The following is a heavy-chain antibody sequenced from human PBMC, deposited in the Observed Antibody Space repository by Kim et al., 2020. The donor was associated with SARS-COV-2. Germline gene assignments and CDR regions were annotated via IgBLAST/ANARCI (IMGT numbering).Heavy chain of an antibody. D-gene: IGHD3-16*01. Sequence: ASVKVSCKTPGYTFTSSGITWVRQAPGQGLEWMGWISAHNGDTTYAQKFQGRVTVTTDTSTSTAYMELRSLRSDDTAMYYCARDYNYIVDYWGQGTQLTVSS. V-gene: IGHV1-18*01. CDR2: ISAHNGDT. J-gene: IGHJ4*02. CDR1: GYTFTSSG. CDR3: ARDYNYIVDY.